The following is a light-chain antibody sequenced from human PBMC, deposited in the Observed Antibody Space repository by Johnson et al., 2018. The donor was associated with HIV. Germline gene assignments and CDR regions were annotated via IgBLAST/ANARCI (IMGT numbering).Light chain of an antibody. J-gene: IGLJ1*01. CDR1: KLGDKY. CDR2: DNN. Sequence: QSVLTQPPSVSVSPGQTASITCSGDKLGDKYACWYQQLPGTAPKLLIYDNNKRPSGIPDRFSGSKSATSATLGITGLQPGDEADYYCGTWESSLSAGYVFGTGTKVTVL. CDR3: GTWESSLSAGYV. V-gene: IGLV1-51*01.